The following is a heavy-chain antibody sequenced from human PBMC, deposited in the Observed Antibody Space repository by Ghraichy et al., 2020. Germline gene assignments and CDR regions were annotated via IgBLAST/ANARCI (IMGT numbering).Heavy chain of an antibody. CDR2: MYYSGTI. Sequence: SETLSLTCTVSGGSISRYYWSWIRQPPGKGLEWIGYMYYSGTINYNPFLKTRVTISVDTSKNQFSLKLSSVTAADTAVYYCAGGLGKTPAYWGQGTLVTVSS. J-gene: IGHJ4*02. V-gene: IGHV4-59*08. CDR3: AGGLGKTPAY. CDR1: GGSISRYY. D-gene: IGHD3-16*01.